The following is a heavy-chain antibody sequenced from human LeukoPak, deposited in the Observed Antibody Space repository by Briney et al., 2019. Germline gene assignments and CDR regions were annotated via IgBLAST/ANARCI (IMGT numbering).Heavy chain of an antibody. CDR2: IYFSGST. CDR3: ARTSASGATYFDY. J-gene: IGHJ4*02. D-gene: IGHD1-26*01. Sequence: PSETLSLTCTVSGGSLNPYYWSWIRQPAGKGLEWIGRIYFSGSTHYIPSLQSRVTMSVDTPKNQFSLKLSSVTAADTAVYYCARTSASGATYFDYWGQGTLVTVSS. V-gene: IGHV4-4*07. CDR1: GGSLNPYY.